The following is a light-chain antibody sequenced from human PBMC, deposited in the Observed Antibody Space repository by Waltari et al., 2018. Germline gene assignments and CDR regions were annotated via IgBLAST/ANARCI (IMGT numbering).Light chain of an antibody. J-gene: IGKJ4*01. V-gene: IGKV1-5*03. CDR1: QSISHW. Sequence: DIQMTQSTSTLSASVGDRVTITCRASQSISHWLAWYQQTPGKAPKLLISKASSLEKEVPSRFSSSGSGTEFTLTITNLQPDDFATFYCQRYDDYPPTFGGGTKVEIK. CDR2: KAS. CDR3: QRYDDYPPT.